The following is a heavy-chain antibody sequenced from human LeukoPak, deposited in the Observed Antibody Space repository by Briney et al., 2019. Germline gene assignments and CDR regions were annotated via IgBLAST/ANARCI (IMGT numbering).Heavy chain of an antibody. CDR3: ARSGYSNSWYVDDAFDI. Sequence: ASVKVSCKASGYTFTIYGISWVRQAPGQGLEWRGWISAYNGNTNYAQKLQGRVTMTTDTSTSTAYMELRSLRSDDTAVYYCARSGYSNSWYVDDAFDIWGQGTMVTVSS. CDR1: GYTFTIYG. V-gene: IGHV1-18*01. D-gene: IGHD6-13*01. CDR2: ISAYNGNT. J-gene: IGHJ3*02.